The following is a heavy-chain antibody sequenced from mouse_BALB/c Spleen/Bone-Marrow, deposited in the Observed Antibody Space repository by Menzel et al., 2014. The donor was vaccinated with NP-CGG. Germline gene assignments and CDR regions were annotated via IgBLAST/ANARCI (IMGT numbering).Heavy chain of an antibody. Sequence: LVESGAELVRPGSSVKISCKSSGYAFSTYWINWVKQRPGQGLEWIGQIYPGDGDTVFNGKFKGKATLTADRSSNTACMEFSSLTSEDSAVYFCARGGISVDYWGQGTTLTVSS. CDR3: ARGGISVDY. CDR2: IYPGDGDT. CDR1: GYAFSTYW. V-gene: IGHV1-80*01. J-gene: IGHJ2*01.